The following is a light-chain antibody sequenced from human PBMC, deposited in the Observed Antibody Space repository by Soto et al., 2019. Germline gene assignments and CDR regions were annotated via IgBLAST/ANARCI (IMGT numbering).Light chain of an antibody. J-gene: IGKJ5*01. CDR2: DAS. V-gene: IGKV3-11*01. CDR1: QSVSSY. Sequence: EIVLTQSPATLSLSPGERATLSCRASQSVSSYLAWYQQKPGQAPRLLIYDASNRATGIPARFSGSGSGTDFTLTISSLEPEDFAVYYCQQRSNWRITFGQGTRLESK. CDR3: QQRSNWRIT.